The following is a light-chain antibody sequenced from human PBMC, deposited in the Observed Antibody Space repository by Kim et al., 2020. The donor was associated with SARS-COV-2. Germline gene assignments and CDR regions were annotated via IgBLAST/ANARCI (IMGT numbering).Light chain of an antibody. CDR3: QQRSNWPPLT. CDR1: QSVGSY. CDR2: DAS. Sequence: SPGERATLSCSASQSVGSYLAWYQQKPGQAPRLLIYDASNRATGIPARFSGSGSGTDFTLTISSLEPEDFAVYYCQQRSNWPPLTFGGGTKVDIK. V-gene: IGKV3-11*01. J-gene: IGKJ4*01.